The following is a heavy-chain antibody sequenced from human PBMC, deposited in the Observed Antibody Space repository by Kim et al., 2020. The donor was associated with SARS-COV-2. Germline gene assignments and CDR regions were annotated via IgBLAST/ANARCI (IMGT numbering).Heavy chain of an antibody. V-gene: IGHV3-15*01. CDR3: TTVPYCSSTSCSGR. J-gene: IGHJ4*02. D-gene: IGHD2-2*01. Sequence: AAPVKGRFTISRDDSQNTMYVQMNSLKIEDAAVYYCTTVPYCSSTSCSGRWGQGTLVTVSS.